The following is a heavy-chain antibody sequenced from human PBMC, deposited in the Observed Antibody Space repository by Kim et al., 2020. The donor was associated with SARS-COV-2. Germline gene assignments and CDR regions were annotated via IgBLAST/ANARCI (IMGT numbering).Heavy chain of an antibody. J-gene: IGHJ3*02. D-gene: IGHD6-13*01. V-gene: IGHV6-1*01. CDR1: GDSVSSNSAA. CDR2: TYYRSKWYN. CDR3: ARGDRPERKTTVGAGVAATRRAFDI. Sequence: SQTLSLTCAISGDSVSSNSAAWNWIRQSPSRGLEWLGRTYYRSKWYNDYAVSVKSRITINPDTSKNQFSLQLNSVTPEDTAVYYCARGDRPERKTTVGAGVAATRRAFDIWGQGTMVTVSS.